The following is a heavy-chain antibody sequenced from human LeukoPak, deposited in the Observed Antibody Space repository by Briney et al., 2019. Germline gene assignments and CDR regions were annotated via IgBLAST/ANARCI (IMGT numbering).Heavy chain of an antibody. V-gene: IGHV3-30-3*01. D-gene: IGHD3-3*01. CDR1: GFTFSTYT. CDR2: ISFDGSNT. J-gene: IGHJ4*02. CDR3: ARAGYYLSPYFFDY. Sequence: GGALRLSCAASGFTFSTYTMHLIRQAPGKGLEWVAFISFDGSNTYYADSVKGRFTISRDNSKNTLYLQMNSLRAEDTAVYYCARAGYYLSPYFFDYWGQGTLVTVSS.